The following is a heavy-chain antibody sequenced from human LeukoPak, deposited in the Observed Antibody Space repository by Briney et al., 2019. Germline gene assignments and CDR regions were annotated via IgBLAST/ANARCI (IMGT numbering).Heavy chain of an antibody. D-gene: IGHD5-24*01. CDR1: GFTFTSSA. CDR2: IVVGSGNT. CDR3: AAREMAVSYYFDY. Sequence: SVKVSRKASGFTFTSSAMQWVRQARGQRLEWIGWIVVGSGNTNYAQKFQERATLTKDRSTSTVYMSLSSRTSEDTAVYYCAAREMAVSYYFDYWGQGDLVTVSS. V-gene: IGHV1-58*02. J-gene: IGHJ4*02.